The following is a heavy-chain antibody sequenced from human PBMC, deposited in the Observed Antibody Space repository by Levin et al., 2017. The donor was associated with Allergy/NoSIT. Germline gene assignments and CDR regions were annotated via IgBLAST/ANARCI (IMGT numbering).Heavy chain of an antibody. CDR2: IYPGDSDT. CDR3: ARHDGSRRPFCDY. V-gene: IGHV5-51*01. D-gene: IGHD2-2*03. CDR1: GYSFTNYW. Sequence: GESLKISCKGSGYSFTNYWIGWVRQMPGKGLEWMGIIYPGDSDTTYSPSFQGQVTISADESISTAYLQWSTLKASDTAMYYCARHDGSRRPFCDYWGQGTLVTVSS. J-gene: IGHJ4*02.